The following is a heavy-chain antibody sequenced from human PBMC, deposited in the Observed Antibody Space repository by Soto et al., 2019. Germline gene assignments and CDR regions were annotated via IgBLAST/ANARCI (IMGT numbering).Heavy chain of an antibody. V-gene: IGHV3-33*01. CDR3: ARAVDHLNYYYYYGMDV. D-gene: IGHD2-21*01. CDR2: IWYDGSNK. CDR1: GFTFSSYG. J-gene: IGHJ6*02. Sequence: LRLSCAASGFTFSSYGMHWVRQAPGKGLEWVAVIWYDGSNKYYADSVKGRFTISRDNSKNTLYLQMNSLRAEDTAVYYCARAVDHLNYYYYYGMDVWGQGTTVTVSS.